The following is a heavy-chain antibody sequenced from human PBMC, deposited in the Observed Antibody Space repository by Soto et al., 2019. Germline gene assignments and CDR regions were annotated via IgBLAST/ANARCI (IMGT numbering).Heavy chain of an antibody. D-gene: IGHD3-3*01. CDR2: ISYDGSNK. J-gene: IGHJ6*04. CDR3: AKDDGAFADYDFWSGLGYGMDV. V-gene: IGHV3-30*18. CDR1: GFTFSSYG. Sequence: HPGGSLRLSCAASGFTFSSYGMHWVRQAPGKGLEWVAVISYDGSNKYYADSVKGRFTISRDNSKNTLYLQMNSLRAEDTAVYYCAKDDGAFADYDFWSGLGYGMDVWGEGTTVTVSS.